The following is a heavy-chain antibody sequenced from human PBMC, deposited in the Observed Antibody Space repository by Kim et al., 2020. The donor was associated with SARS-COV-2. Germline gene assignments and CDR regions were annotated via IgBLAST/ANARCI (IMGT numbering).Heavy chain of an antibody. Sequence: GGSLRLSCAASGFTFCNAWMSWVRQAPGKGLEWVGRIKSKTDGGTTDYAAPVKGRFTISRDDSKNTLYLQMNSLKTEDTAVYYCTATYYDFWSGYYYFDYWGQGTLVTVSS. CDR2: IKSKTDGGTT. J-gene: IGHJ4*02. CDR1: GFTFCNAW. D-gene: IGHD3-3*01. V-gene: IGHV3-15*01. CDR3: TATYYDFWSGYYYFDY.